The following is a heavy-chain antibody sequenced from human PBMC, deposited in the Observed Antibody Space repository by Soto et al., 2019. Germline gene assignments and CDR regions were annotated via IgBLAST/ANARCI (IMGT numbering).Heavy chain of an antibody. CDR3: ASGRRGYSYVYYFDY. CDR2: INPNSGGT. D-gene: IGHD5-18*01. J-gene: IGHJ4*02. V-gene: IGHV1-2*04. CDR1: GYTFTDYY. Sequence: ASVKVSCKASGYTFTDYYMHWVRQAPGQGLEWMGWINPNSGGTNYAQKFQGWVTMTRDTSISTAYMELSRLRSDDTAVYYCASGRRGYSYVYYFDYWGQGTLVTVSS.